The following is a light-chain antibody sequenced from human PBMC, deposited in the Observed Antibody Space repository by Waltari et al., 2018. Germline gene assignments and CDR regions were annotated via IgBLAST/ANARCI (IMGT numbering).Light chain of an antibody. J-gene: IGKJ1*01. CDR3: QHYVRLPAT. Sequence: SCRASPSVGRTLAVYQAKTGQSPKLLIFGASIRANSIPVRFTGSGSGTDFSFTISSLEPEDFAIYFCQHYVRLPATFGQGTKVEI. CDR1: PSVGRT. CDR2: GAS. V-gene: IGKV3-20*01.